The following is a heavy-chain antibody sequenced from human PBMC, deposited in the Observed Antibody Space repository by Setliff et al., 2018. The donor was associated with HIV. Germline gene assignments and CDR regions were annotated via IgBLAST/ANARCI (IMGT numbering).Heavy chain of an antibody. CDR2: ITGYNGNT. Sequence: GASVKVSCKASGYIFTNYGISWVRQAPGQGLEWMGWITGYNGNTNYAEKFQGRVTMTIGTSTSTAYLELRSLRSDDTAVYYCARVGPESLPYTWDDEADTFDIWGQGTMVTVSS. J-gene: IGHJ3*02. CDR1: GYIFTNYG. CDR3: ARVGPESLPYTWDDEADTFDI. V-gene: IGHV1-18*01. D-gene: IGHD1-1*01.